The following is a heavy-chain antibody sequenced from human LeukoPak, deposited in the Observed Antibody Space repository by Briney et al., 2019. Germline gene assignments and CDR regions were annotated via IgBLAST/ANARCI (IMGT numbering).Heavy chain of an antibody. CDR2: IHPSTGNP. Sequence: ASVKVSCKASGYTFTSYGVSWVRQAPGQGLEWMGWIHPSTGNPTYAQGFAGRFVFSLDTSVSTTYLQISSLKAEDTAVYYCARAFQSLGGLSLPDYWGQGTLVTVSS. V-gene: IGHV7-4-1*02. CDR1: GYTFTSYG. CDR3: ARAFQSLGGLSLPDY. J-gene: IGHJ4*02. D-gene: IGHD3-16*02.